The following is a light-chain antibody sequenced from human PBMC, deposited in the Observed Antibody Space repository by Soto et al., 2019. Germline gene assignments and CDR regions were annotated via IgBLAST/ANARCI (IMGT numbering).Light chain of an antibody. CDR3: QQRSNWPIT. Sequence: EIVLTHSPGTLSLSPGERGTLSCSASQNLGTLYLAWFQQKPGQAPRLLIYDASNRATGIPARFSGSGSGTDFTLTISRLEPEDFAVYYCQQRSNWPITFGQGTRLENK. V-gene: IGKV3-11*01. J-gene: IGKJ5*01. CDR1: QNLGTLY. CDR2: DAS.